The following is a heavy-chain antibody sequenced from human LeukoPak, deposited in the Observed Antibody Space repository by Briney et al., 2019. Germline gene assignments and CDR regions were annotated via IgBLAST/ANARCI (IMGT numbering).Heavy chain of an antibody. Sequence: SGTLSLTCTVSGGSISSGGYYWSWIRQPPGKGLEWIGYIYHSGSTYYNPSLKSRVTISVDRSKNQFSLKLSSVTAADTAVYYCASRYNWNYWFDPWGQGTLVTVSS. D-gene: IGHD1-7*01. J-gene: IGHJ5*02. CDR1: GGSISSGGYY. V-gene: IGHV4-30-2*01. CDR3: ASRYNWNYWFDP. CDR2: IYHSGST.